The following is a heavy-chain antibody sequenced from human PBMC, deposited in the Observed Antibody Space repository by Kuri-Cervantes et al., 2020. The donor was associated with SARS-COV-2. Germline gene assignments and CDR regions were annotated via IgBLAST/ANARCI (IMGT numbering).Heavy chain of an antibody. V-gene: IGHV3-73*01. CDR3: TTLIDY. J-gene: IGHJ4*02. CDR1: GFTFSSYW. Sequence: GGSLRLSCAASGFTFSSYWMSWVRQASGKGLEWVGRVRGKANNYATAYAASVKGRFIISRDDSKNMAYLQMNNLKTEDTAVYYCTTLIDYWGQGALVTVSS. CDR2: VRGKANNYAT.